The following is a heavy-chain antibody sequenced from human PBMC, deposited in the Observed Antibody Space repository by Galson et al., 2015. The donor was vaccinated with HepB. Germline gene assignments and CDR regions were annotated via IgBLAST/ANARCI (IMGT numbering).Heavy chain of an antibody. CDR1: GFTFSSYA. D-gene: IGHD4-23*01. V-gene: IGHV3-23*01. CDR2: ISGSGGST. Sequence: SLRLSCAASGFTFSSYAMSWVRQTPGKGLEWVSAISGSGGSTYYADSVKGRFTISRDNSKNTLYLQMNSLRAEDTAVYYCAKRATVVKGGFYFDYWGQGTLVTVSS. J-gene: IGHJ4*02. CDR3: AKRATVVKGGFYFDY.